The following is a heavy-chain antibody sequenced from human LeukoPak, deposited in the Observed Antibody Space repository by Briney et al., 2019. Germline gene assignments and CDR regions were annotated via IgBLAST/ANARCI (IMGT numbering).Heavy chain of an antibody. J-gene: IGHJ6*04. Sequence: ASVKVSCKASGYTFTSYDINWVRQATGQGLEWMGWMNPNSGNTGYAQKFQGRVTMTRNTSISTAYMELSSLRSEDTAVYYCTRLSAAPWFGELPMDVWGKGTTVTVSS. CDR3: TRLSAAPWFGELPMDV. CDR1: GYTFTSYD. D-gene: IGHD3-10*01. CDR2: MNPNSGNT. V-gene: IGHV1-8*01.